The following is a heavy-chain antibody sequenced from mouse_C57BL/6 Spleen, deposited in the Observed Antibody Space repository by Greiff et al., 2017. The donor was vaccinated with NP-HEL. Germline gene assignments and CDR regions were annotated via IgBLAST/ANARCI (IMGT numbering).Heavy chain of an antibody. CDR1: GFTFSDYG. CDR2: ISSGSSTI. CDR3: ARGGLLEFDY. D-gene: IGHD2-10*01. V-gene: IGHV5-17*01. J-gene: IGHJ3*01. Sequence: EVKLVESGGGLVKPGGSLKLSCAASGFTFSDYGMHWVRQAPEKGLEWVAYISSGSSTIYYADTVKGRFTISRDNAKNTLFLQMTSLWSEDTAMYYCARGGLLEFDYWGQGTLVTVSA.